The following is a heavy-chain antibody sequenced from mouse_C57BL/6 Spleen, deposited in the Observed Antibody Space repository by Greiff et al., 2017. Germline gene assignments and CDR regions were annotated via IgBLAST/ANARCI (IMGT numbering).Heavy chain of an antibody. CDR2: ISSGGSYT. D-gene: IGHD1-1*01. CDR3: ARHGGYGSRKYYFDY. CDR1: GFTFSSYG. V-gene: IGHV5-6*01. Sequence: EVQGVESGGDLVKPGGSLKLSCAASGFTFSSYGMSWVRQTPDKRLEWVATISSGGSYTYYPDSVKGRFTISRDNAKNTLYLQMSSLKSEDTAMYYCARHGGYGSRKYYFDYWGQGTTLTVSS. J-gene: IGHJ2*01.